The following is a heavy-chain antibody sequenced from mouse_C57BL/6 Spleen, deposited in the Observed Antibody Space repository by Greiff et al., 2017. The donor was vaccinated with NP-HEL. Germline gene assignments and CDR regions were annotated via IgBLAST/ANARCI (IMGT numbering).Heavy chain of an antibody. CDR1: GYTFTSYW. J-gene: IGHJ1*03. CDR2: IDPSDSYT. Sequence: QVQLQQPGAELVKPGASVKLSCKASGYTFTSYWMQWVKQRPGQGLEWIGEIDPSDSYTNYNQKFKGKATLTVDTSSSTAYMQLSSLTSEDSAVYYCARSGYSYWYFDVWGTGTTVTVSS. V-gene: IGHV1-50*01. CDR3: ARSGYSYWYFDV. D-gene: IGHD2-3*01.